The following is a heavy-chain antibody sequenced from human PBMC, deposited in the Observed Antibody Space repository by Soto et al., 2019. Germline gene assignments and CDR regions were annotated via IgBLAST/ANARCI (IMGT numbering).Heavy chain of an antibody. CDR1: GYTLTELA. J-gene: IGHJ3*02. Sequence: ASVKVSCKVSGYTLTELAMHWVRHAPGKGLEWMGGFDPEDGETIYAQKFQGRVTMTEDTSTDTAYMELSSLRSEDTAVYYCATSMAARPYAFDIWGQGTMVTVSS. CDR3: ATSMAARPYAFDI. V-gene: IGHV1-24*01. D-gene: IGHD6-6*01. CDR2: FDPEDGET.